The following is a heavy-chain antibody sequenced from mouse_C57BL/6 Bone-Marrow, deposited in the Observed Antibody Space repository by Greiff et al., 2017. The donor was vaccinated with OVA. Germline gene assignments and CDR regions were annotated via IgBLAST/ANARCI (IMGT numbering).Heavy chain of an antibody. Sequence: QVQLQQPGAELVMPGASVKLSCKASGYTFTSYWMHWVKQRPGQGLEWIGEIDPSDSYTNYNQKFKGKSTLTVDKSSSTAYMQLSSLTSEDSAVYYCARSDYYGSSFWVQGTLVTVSA. D-gene: IGHD1-1*01. J-gene: IGHJ3*01. CDR2: IDPSDSYT. CDR1: GYTFTSYW. V-gene: IGHV1-69*01. CDR3: ARSDYYGSSF.